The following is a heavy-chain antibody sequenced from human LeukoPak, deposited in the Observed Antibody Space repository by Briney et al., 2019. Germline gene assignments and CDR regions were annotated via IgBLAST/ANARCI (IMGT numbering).Heavy chain of an antibody. Sequence: SETLSLTCAVYGGSFSGYYWSWIRQPPGKGLEWIGEINHSGSTNYNPSLKSRVTISVDKSKNQFSLKLSSVTAADTAVYYCARDLYLWEPLWGQGTLVTVSS. CDR2: INHSGST. CDR3: ARDLYLWEPL. J-gene: IGHJ4*02. CDR1: GGSFSGYY. V-gene: IGHV4-34*01. D-gene: IGHD1-26*01.